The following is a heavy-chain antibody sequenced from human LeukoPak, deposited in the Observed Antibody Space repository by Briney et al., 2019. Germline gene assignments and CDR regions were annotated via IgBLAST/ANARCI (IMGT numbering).Heavy chain of an antibody. Sequence: SETLSLTCTVSGGSISSYYWNWIRQPPGKGLEWIGYIHYSGNTNYNPSLKSRVTMSVDTSKNKISLNLRSVTAADTAVYYCARHVHSSASCLFDYWGQGTLVTVSS. CDR3: ARHVHSSASCLFDY. J-gene: IGHJ4*02. CDR1: GGSISSYY. D-gene: IGHD2-2*01. CDR2: IHYSGNT. V-gene: IGHV4-59*08.